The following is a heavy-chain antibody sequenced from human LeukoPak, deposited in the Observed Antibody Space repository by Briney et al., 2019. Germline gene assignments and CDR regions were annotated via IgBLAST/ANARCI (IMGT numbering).Heavy chain of an antibody. Sequence: QPGGSLRLSCAASGFTFSSYPMHWVRQTPGKGLEWVAILSSDGVNKRYADSVQGRFTISRDNFKNTLYLQMNSLTAEDTAIYYCARDPGTIFDVLNDHFDYWGQGTLVTVSS. CDR1: GFTFSSYP. V-gene: IGHV3-30-3*01. D-gene: IGHD3-3*01. J-gene: IGHJ4*02. CDR3: ARDPGTIFDVLNDHFDY. CDR2: LSSDGVNK.